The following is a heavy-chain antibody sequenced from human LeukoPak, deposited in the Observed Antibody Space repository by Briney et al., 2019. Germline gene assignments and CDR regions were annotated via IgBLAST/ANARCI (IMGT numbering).Heavy chain of an antibody. D-gene: IGHD6-13*01. CDR2: IYSTGST. CDR1: GGSINFYY. J-gene: IGHJ4*02. V-gene: IGHV4-4*07. Sequence: PSETLSLTCTVPGGSINFYYWSWIRQPAGKGLEWIGRIYSTGSTNYSPSLKSRVTMSVDKSKNQFSLNLSSVTAADTAVYYCARGIADPYSFDSWGQGTLVTVSS. CDR3: ARGIADPYSFDS.